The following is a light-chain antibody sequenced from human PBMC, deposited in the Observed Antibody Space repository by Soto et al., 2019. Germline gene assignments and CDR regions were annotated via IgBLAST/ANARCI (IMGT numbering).Light chain of an antibody. J-gene: IGKJ1*01. V-gene: IGKV1-5*01. CDR1: QSASTF. CDR2: DAS. CDR3: QHYNSYPWT. Sequence: DIQMTQSPSTLSASVVDRVTITCLASQSASTFLAWYQQKPGQAPKLLIYDASTLQSGVPSRFSASGSGTEFTLTISSLQPGDFATYYCQHYNSYPWTFGQGTKVDIK.